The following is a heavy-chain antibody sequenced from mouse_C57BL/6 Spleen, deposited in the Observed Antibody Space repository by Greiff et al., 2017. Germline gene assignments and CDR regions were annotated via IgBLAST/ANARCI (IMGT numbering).Heavy chain of an antibody. Sequence: EVMLVESGGGLVKPGGSLKLSCAASGFTFSSYAMSWVRQTPEKRLEWVATISDGGSYTYYPDNVKGRFTISRDNAKNNLYLQMSHLKSEDTAMYYCARAGQRYGSSPFAYWGQGTLVTVSA. J-gene: IGHJ3*01. CDR3: ARAGQRYGSSPFAY. CDR2: ISDGGSYT. CDR1: GFTFSSYA. V-gene: IGHV5-4*03. D-gene: IGHD1-1*01.